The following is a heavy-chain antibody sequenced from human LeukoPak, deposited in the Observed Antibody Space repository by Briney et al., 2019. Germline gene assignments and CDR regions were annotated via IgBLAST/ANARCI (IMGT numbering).Heavy chain of an antibody. V-gene: IGHV4-31*03. D-gene: IGHD4-17*01. CDR2: IYYSGST. J-gene: IGHJ4*02. Sequence: PSETLSLTCTDSGGSISSGGYYWNWIRQHPGKGLEWIGYIYYSGSTYYNPSLKSRVTISVDTSKNRFSLKLSSVTAADTAVYYCARASSDYGDYYFDYWGQGTLVTVSS. CDR3: ARASSDYGDYYFDY. CDR1: GGSISSGGYY.